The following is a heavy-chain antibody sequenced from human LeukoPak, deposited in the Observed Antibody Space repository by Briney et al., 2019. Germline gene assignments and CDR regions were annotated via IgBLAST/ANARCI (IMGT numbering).Heavy chain of an antibody. CDR3: ASDLVSGAHHYMDV. D-gene: IGHD1-26*01. V-gene: IGHV3-23*01. CDR1: GYTFVSHA. Sequence: GGSLRLSCEASGYTFVSHAMNWVRQAPGKGLEWVSGISGSGGSAFYAGPVRGRFTFSRDNSKNTLLLQMNSLRAEGTAVYHYASDLVSGAHHYMDVWGKGTTVTVSS. CDR2: ISGSGGSA. J-gene: IGHJ6*03.